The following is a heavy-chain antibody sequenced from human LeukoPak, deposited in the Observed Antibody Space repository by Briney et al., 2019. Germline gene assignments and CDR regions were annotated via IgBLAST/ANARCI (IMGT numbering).Heavy chain of an antibody. CDR3: ARGMGTTVTTEFDY. Sequence: ASVKVSCKASGYTFTSYDINWVRQATGQGLEWMGWMNPNSGSTGYAQKFQGRVTMTRNTSISTAYMELSSLRSEDTAVYYCARGMGTTVTTEFDYWGQGTLVTVSS. CDR2: MNPNSGST. J-gene: IGHJ4*02. V-gene: IGHV1-8*01. D-gene: IGHD4-17*01. CDR1: GYTFTSYD.